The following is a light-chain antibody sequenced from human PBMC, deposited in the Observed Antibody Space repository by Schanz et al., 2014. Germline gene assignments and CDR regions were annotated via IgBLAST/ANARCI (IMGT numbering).Light chain of an antibody. J-gene: IGLJ2*01. Sequence: QSVLTQPPSASGSPGQSVTISCTGTSSDVGGYNYVSWYQQHPGKAPKLMIYEVNKRPSGVPDRFSGSKSGNTASLTISGLQAEDEADYYCCSYAGRYPHVVFGGGTKLTVL. CDR3: CSYAGRYPHVV. CDR2: EVN. V-gene: IGLV2-8*01. CDR1: SSDVGGYNY.